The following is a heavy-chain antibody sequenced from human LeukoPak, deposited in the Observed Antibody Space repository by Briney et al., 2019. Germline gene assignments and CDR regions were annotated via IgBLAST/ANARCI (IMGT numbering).Heavy chain of an antibody. Sequence: SVKVSRKASGGTFSSYAISWVRQAPGQGLEWMGRIIPILGIANYAQKFQGRVTITADKSTSTAYMELSSLRSEDTAVYYCARLSPISGSSYYYYGMDVWGQGTTVTVSS. CDR2: IIPILGIA. CDR3: ARLSPISGSSYYYYGMDV. J-gene: IGHJ6*02. D-gene: IGHD3-10*01. V-gene: IGHV1-69*04. CDR1: GGTFSSYA.